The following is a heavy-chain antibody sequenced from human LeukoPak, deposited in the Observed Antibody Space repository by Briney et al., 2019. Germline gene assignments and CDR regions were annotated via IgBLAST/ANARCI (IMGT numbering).Heavy chain of an antibody. V-gene: IGHV3-23*01. CDR2: ISNTGGST. Sequence: GGSLRLSCAASGFSFNTYAMSWVRQAPVKGLEWVSAISNTGGSTYYADSVKGQFTISRDKSKNTLSLQMNSLRAEDTAVYYCAQQVGYCSSGSCYFTYWGQGTLVTVSS. D-gene: IGHD2-15*01. CDR1: GFSFNTYA. J-gene: IGHJ1*01. CDR3: AQQVGYCSSGSCYFTY.